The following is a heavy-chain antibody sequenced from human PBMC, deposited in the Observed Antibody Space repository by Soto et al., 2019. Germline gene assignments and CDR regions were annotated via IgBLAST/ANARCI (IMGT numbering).Heavy chain of an antibody. CDR3: APLTVSLSGPYGIHV. CDR2: MFYSGLT. V-gene: IGHV4-39*01. D-gene: IGHD2-15*01. CDR1: GYSVSSSDYY. J-gene: IGHJ6*02. Sequence: SETLSLTCSVSGYSVSSSDYYWAWIRQPPGKGLEWIGSMFYSGLTYYNPSLKGRVTLSVDTSKNHFSVRLNSVTAADTAVYYCAPLTVSLSGPYGIHVWGQGTTVNVSS.